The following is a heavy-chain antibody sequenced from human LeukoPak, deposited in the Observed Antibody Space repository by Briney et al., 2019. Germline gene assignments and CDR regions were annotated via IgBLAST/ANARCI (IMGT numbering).Heavy chain of an antibody. V-gene: IGHV4-31*03. Sequence: SSQTLSLTCTVSGGSISSGGYYWSWIRQHPGRGLEWIGYIYYSGSTYYNPSLKSRVTISVDTSKNQFSLKLSSVTAADTAVYYCARGPPPDFDCWGQGTLVTVSS. CDR2: IYYSGST. J-gene: IGHJ4*02. CDR3: ARGPPPDFDC. CDR1: GGSISSGGYY.